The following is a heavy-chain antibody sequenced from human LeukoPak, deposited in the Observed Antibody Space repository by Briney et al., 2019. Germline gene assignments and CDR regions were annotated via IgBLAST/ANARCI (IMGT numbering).Heavy chain of an antibody. Sequence: ASVKVSCKASGGTFSSYAISWVRQALGQGLEWMGGIIPIFGTANYAQKFQGRVTITADESTSTAYMELSSLRSEDTAVYYCARTDFDWSPFDPWGQGTLVTVSS. V-gene: IGHV1-69*13. CDR3: ARTDFDWSPFDP. J-gene: IGHJ5*02. D-gene: IGHD3-9*01. CDR1: GGTFSSYA. CDR2: IIPIFGTA.